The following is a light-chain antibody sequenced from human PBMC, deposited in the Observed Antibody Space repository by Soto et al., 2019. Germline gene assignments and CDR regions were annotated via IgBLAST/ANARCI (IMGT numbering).Light chain of an antibody. Sequence: QPVLTQPPSASGSPGQSVTISCTGTSSDVGGYNYVSWYQQHPGKAPKLLIYEVNKRPSGVPDRFSGSKSGNTASLTVSGLQGDDEADYYCSSYAGSNNLFGGGTKVTVL. CDR2: EVN. J-gene: IGLJ2*01. CDR1: SSDVGGYNY. V-gene: IGLV2-8*01. CDR3: SSYAGSNNL.